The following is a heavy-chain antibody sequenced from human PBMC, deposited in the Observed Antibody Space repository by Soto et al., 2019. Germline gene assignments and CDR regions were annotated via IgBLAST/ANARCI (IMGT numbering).Heavy chain of an antibody. Sequence: SVKVSCKSSGGAFSSHSINWVRQAPGQGLEWMGGIIPILGPANFAKKFQGRVTITADESTTTAYMELSSLTSEDTAVYYCATGSFTSTGGRIGYHYNAMDVWGQGTTVTVSS. CDR1: GGAFSSHS. J-gene: IGHJ6*02. D-gene: IGHD1-1*01. V-gene: IGHV1-69*13. CDR2: IIPILGPA. CDR3: ATGSFTSTGGRIGYHYNAMDV.